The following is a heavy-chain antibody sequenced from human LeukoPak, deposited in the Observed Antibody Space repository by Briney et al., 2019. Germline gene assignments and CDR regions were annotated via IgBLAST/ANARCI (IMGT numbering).Heavy chain of an antibody. Sequence: GGSLRLSCAASGFTFSSYAMSWVRQAPGKGLEWVSGISGSGGSTYYADSVKGRFTISRDNAKNSLYLQMNSLRAEDTAVYYCSLNSGYDFDWYFDLWGRGTLVTVSS. CDR2: ISGSGGST. CDR1: GFTFSSYA. J-gene: IGHJ2*01. CDR3: SLNSGYDFDWYFDL. D-gene: IGHD5-12*01. V-gene: IGHV3-23*01.